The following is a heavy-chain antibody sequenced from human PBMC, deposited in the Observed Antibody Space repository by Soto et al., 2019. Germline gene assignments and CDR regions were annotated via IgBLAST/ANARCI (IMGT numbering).Heavy chain of an antibody. CDR2: IKGEADGGTT. CDR3: TTGLSNGYYNFDY. Sequence: HLVESGGGLVKPGGSLRLSCAASGFTFNNAWMSWVRQAPGKGLEWVGRIKGEADGGTTDYAARVKGRITISRDHSKDPLYLQMNSLKTEDTAVYYCTTGLSNGYYNFDYWGQGTPVTVSS. CDR1: GFTFNNAW. J-gene: IGHJ4*02. V-gene: IGHV3-15*01. D-gene: IGHD3-22*01.